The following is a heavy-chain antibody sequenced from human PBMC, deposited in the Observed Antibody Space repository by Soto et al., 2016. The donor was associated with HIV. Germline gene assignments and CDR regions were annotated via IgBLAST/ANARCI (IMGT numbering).Heavy chain of an antibody. Sequence: VQLVESGGGVVQPGRSLRLSCVAYRFTFSSYGMHWVRQAPGKGLEWVAVIWHDGSEKHYADSVRGRFTISRDNSKNTVYLEMSRLRADDTAVYYCARPKPYWXLQDMDALDTVGPRGQWSPSHQ. V-gene: IGHV3-33*01. D-gene: IGHD1-26*01. J-gene: IGHJ3*02. CDR1: RFTFSSYG. CDR2: IWHDGSEK. CDR3: ARPKPYWXLQDMDALDT.